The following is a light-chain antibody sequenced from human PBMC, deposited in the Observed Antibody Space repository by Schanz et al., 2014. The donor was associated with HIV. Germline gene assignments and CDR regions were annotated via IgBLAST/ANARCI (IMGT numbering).Light chain of an antibody. CDR1: QSVTSS. CDR3: QQYGSSPRT. Sequence: EIVMTQSPATLSVSPGERATLSCRASQSVTSSLAWYHQKPGQAPRLLIYGASSRATGIPDRFSGSGSGTDFTLTISRLEPEDFAVYYCQQYGSSPRTFGQGTKLEIK. CDR2: GAS. V-gene: IGKV3-20*01. J-gene: IGKJ2*01.